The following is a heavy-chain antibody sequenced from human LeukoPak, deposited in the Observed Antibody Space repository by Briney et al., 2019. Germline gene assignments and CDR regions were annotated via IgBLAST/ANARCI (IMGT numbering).Heavy chain of an antibody. Sequence: RTGGSLRLSCAAPGFTFSSYAMHWVRQAPGKGLEWVAVISYDASNKYYADSVKGRFTISRDNSKNTLYLQMNSLRTEDTAVYSCAREAYGEVYFDYWGQGTLVTVSS. D-gene: IGHD4-17*01. CDR2: ISYDASNK. J-gene: IGHJ4*02. V-gene: IGHV3-30-3*01. CDR1: GFTFSSYA. CDR3: AREAYGEVYFDY.